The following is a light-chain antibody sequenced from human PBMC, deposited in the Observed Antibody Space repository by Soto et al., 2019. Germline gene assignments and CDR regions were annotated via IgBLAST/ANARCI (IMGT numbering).Light chain of an antibody. J-gene: IGLJ3*02. CDR2: GDR. V-gene: IGLV1-40*01. CDR1: SSNIGAGYE. CDR3: QSYDSSLSGMV. Sequence: QLVLTQPPSVSGAPGQRVTTSCTGSSSNIGAGYEVHWYQQLPGTAPKLLIYGDRYRPSGVPDRFSGSKSGTSVSLAITGLQAEDEADYHCQSYDSSLSGMVFGGGTKLTVL.